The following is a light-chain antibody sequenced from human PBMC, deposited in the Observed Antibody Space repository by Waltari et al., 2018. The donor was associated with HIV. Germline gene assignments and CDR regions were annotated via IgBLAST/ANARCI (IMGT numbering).Light chain of an antibody. Sequence: QSVLTQPPSVSGAPGQRVTISCPGSSSNIGAGYAVHWYQQLPGTAPKLLIYGNSNRPSGVPDRFSGSKSGTSASLAITGLQAEDEADYYCQSYDRSLSGAVFGGGTKLTVL. CDR1: SSNIGAGYA. J-gene: IGLJ2*01. CDR2: GNS. CDR3: QSYDRSLSGAV. V-gene: IGLV1-40*01.